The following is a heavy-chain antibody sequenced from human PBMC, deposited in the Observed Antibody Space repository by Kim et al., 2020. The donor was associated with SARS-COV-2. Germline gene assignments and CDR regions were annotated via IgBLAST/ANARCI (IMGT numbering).Heavy chain of an antibody. Sequence: SGPTLVNPTQTLTLTCTFSGFSLSTSGVGVGWIRQPPGKALEWLALIYWDDDKRYSPSLKSRLTITKDTSKNQVVLTMTNMDPVDTATYYCAHRSIAAAGTYWSRFDPWGQGTRVTVSS. V-gene: IGHV2-5*02. CDR2: IYWDDDK. J-gene: IGHJ5*02. CDR1: GFSLSTSGVG. CDR3: AHRSIAAAGTYWSRFDP. D-gene: IGHD6-13*01.